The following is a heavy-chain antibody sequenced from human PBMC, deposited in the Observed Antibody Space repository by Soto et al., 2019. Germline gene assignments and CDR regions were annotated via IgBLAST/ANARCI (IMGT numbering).Heavy chain of an antibody. Sequence: QVQLVESRGGVVQPGRSLRLSCAASGFPFSSYGMHWVREAPGKGLEWVAVISYDGSNKYYADSVKGRFTISRDNSASSLYLQITSLKPGDTAWYYWFGGKSSLANRGKGTRAT. CDR2: ISYDGSNK. J-gene: IGHJ4*02. CDR1: GFPFSSYG. CDR3: FGGKSSLAN. V-gene: IGHV3-30*03. D-gene: IGHD3-10*01.